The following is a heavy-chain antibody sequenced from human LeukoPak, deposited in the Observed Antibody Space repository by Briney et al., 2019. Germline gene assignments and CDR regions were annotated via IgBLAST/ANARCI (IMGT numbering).Heavy chain of an antibody. Sequence: SVKVSCKASGGTFSSYAISWVRQAPGQGLERMGGIIPIFGTANYAQKFQGRVTITTDESTSTAYMELSSLRSEDTAVYYCLVLEPAGGRNYWGQGTLVTVSS. CDR1: GGTFSSYA. CDR2: IIPIFGTA. J-gene: IGHJ4*02. D-gene: IGHD2-15*01. CDR3: LVLEPAGGRNY. V-gene: IGHV1-69*05.